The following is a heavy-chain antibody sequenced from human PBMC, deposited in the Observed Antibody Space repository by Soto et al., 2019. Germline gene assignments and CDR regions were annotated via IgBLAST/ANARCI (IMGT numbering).Heavy chain of an antibody. CDR1: GFTVTSYY. Sequence: GGSLRLSCAASGFTVTSYYMSWVRQAPGKGLEWVSLIYTGGSTNYADSVKGQFTISRDNSKNTLYLQMNSLRAEDTAVYYCARDYYYGSGNYYRADYYHYGMDVWGQGTTVTVSS. D-gene: IGHD3-10*01. J-gene: IGHJ6*02. CDR2: IYTGGST. V-gene: IGHV3-53*01. CDR3: ARDYYYGSGNYYRADYYHYGMDV.